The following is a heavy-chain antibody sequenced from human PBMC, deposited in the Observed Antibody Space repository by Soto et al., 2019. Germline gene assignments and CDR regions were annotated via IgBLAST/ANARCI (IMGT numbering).Heavy chain of an antibody. D-gene: IGHD6-6*01. V-gene: IGHV1-69*13. Sequence: SVKVSCKASGGTFSSYAISWVRQAPGQGLEWMGGIIPIFGTANYAQKFQGRVTITADESTSTAYMELSSLRSEDTAVYYCARENSSSFPFSYYYYSGMDVWGQGTTVTAP. CDR2: IIPIFGTA. CDR3: ARENSSSFPFSYYYYSGMDV. J-gene: IGHJ6*02. CDR1: GGTFSSYA.